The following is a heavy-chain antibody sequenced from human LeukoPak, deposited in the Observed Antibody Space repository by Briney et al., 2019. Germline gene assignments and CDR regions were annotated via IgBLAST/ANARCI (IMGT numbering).Heavy chain of an antibody. V-gene: IGHV4-4*02. J-gene: IGHJ4*02. CDR2: IYHSGTT. CDR1: GGSISSSNW. CDR3: VRGCSAGSCYGEY. Sequence: PSETLSLTCAVSGGSISSSNWWSWVRQPPGKGLEWIGEIYHSGTTNYNPSLKSRVTISVDKSKNQFSLNVNSVTAADTAVYYCVRGCSAGSCYGEYWGQGTLVTVSS. D-gene: IGHD2-15*01.